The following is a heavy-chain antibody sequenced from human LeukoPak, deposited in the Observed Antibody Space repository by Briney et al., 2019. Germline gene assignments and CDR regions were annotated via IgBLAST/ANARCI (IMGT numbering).Heavy chain of an antibody. CDR2: INHSGST. J-gene: IGHJ4*02. Sequence: PSETLSLTCAVHGGSFSGYYWSWIRQPPGKGLEWIGEINHSGSTNYNPSLKSRVTISVDASKNQFSLKLSSVTAADTAVYYCARGSRSSWFDYWGQGTLVTVSS. V-gene: IGHV4-34*01. CDR3: ARGSRSSWFDY. D-gene: IGHD6-13*01. CDR1: GGSFSGYY.